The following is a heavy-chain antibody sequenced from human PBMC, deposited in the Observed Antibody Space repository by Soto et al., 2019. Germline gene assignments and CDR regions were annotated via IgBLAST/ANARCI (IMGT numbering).Heavy chain of an antibody. Sequence: PSETLSLTCTVSGGSISSGGYYWSWIRQHPGKGLEWIGYIYYSGSTYYSPSLKSRVTIPVDTSKNQFSLKLSSVTAADTAVYYCARGVVVTSPAVGGAFDIWGQGTMVTVSS. CDR3: ARGVVVTSPAVGGAFDI. CDR1: GGSISSGGYY. D-gene: IGHD2-21*02. J-gene: IGHJ3*02. CDR2: IYYSGST. V-gene: IGHV4-31*03.